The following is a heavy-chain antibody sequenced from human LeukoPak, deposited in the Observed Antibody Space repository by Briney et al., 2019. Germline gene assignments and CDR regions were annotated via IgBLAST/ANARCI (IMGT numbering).Heavy chain of an antibody. J-gene: IGHJ4*02. CDR1: GDSISGVGHY. CDR2: IYYSGST. D-gene: IGHD2/OR15-2a*01. Sequence: PSQTLSLTCTVSGDSISGVGHYWSWIRQHPGKGLEWIGYIYYSGSTFYNPSLKSQITISLDTSKNQFSLKLSSLTAADTAVYFCARRGREYFFDSWGQGTLVTVSS. V-gene: IGHV4-31*01. CDR3: ARRGREYFFDS.